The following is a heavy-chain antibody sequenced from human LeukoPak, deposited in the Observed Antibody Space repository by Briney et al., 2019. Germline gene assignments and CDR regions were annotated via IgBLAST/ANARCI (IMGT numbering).Heavy chain of an antibody. D-gene: IGHD6-6*01. CDR3: ARRHSSSSVDHDAFDI. CDR2: IYPGDSDT. Sequence: PGESLKISRKASGYTFTSHWIGWVRQMPGKGLEWMGIIYPGDSDTRYSPSFQGQVTISVDNSISTAYLQWSSLKASDTAMYFCARRHSSSSVDHDAFDIWGQGTMVTVSS. J-gene: IGHJ3*02. V-gene: IGHV5-51*01. CDR1: GYTFTSHW.